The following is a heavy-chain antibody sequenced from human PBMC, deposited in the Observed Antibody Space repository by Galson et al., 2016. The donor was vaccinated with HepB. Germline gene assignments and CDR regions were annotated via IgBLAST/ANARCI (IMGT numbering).Heavy chain of an antibody. D-gene: IGHD3-10*01. CDR2: INHSGDT. V-gene: IGHV4-34*01. CDR1: GESFSGYY. Sequence: SETLSLTCVVYGESFSGYYWTWIRQSPGKGLEWIGEINHSGDTNYNPSLKSRVTISVDTSKNQFSLNVTSVTAADTAVYYCARGLRHPYMVRGVVPYYFDHWGQGTLATVSS. J-gene: IGHJ4*02. CDR3: ARGLRHPYMVRGVVPYYFDH.